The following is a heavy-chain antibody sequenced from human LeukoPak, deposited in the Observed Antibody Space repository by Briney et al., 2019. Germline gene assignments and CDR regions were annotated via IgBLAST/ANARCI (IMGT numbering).Heavy chain of an antibody. J-gene: IGHJ4*02. V-gene: IGHV4-38-2*01. CDR1: GDSISSDYR. D-gene: IGHD3-22*01. CDR2: IYCSGNT. CDR3: ARHITGPSGYPFDD. Sequence: SETLSLTCAVTGDSISSDYRWGWIRQPPGKGLEWIGSIYCSGNTNYNPSLKSRVTMSVDTSKNQFTLKLSSVTVADTAVYYCARHITGPSGYPFDDWGQGTLVTVSS.